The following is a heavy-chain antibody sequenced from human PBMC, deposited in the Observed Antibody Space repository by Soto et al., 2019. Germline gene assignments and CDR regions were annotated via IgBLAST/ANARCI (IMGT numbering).Heavy chain of an antibody. Sequence: QVQLVESGGGVVQPGRSLRLSCAASGFTFSSYAMHWVRQAPGKGLEWVAVISYDGSNKYYADSVKGRFTISRDNSKNTRYLQMNSLRAEDTAVYYCARALDGSYYYYGMDVWGQGTTVTVSS. CDR3: ARALDGSYYYYGMDV. V-gene: IGHV3-30-3*01. J-gene: IGHJ6*02. CDR2: ISYDGSNK. CDR1: GFTFSSYA. D-gene: IGHD6-25*01.